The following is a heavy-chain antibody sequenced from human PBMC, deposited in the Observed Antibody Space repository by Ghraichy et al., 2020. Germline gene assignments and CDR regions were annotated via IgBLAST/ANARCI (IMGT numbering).Heavy chain of an antibody. D-gene: IGHD6-6*01. V-gene: IGHV4-31*03. CDR2: IYYSGST. CDR1: GGSISSGGYY. Sequence: SQTLSLTCTVSGGSISSGGYYWSWIRQHPGKGLEWIGYIYYSGSTYYNPSLKSRVTISVDTSKNQFSLKLSSVTAADTAVYYCARDAIAARDYYYYGMDVWGQGTTVTVSS. CDR3: ARDAIAARDYYYYGMDV. J-gene: IGHJ6*02.